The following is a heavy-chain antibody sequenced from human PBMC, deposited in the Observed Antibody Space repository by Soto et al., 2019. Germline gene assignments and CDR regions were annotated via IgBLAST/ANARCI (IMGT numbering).Heavy chain of an antibody. Sequence: KPSETLSLTCTVAGGSLSRTGYCWDWVRQPPGKGLERIGTRSYRGSPSYNLHLKERVTISADTSKTQLSLRLHSVTAADTASYFCATLFWGITGTPGRHVAWFDPWGQGTLVTVSS. CDR1: GGSLSRTGYC. V-gene: IGHV4-39*01. CDR3: ATLFWGITGTPGRHVAWFDP. CDR2: RSYRGSP. J-gene: IGHJ5*02. D-gene: IGHD3-16*01.